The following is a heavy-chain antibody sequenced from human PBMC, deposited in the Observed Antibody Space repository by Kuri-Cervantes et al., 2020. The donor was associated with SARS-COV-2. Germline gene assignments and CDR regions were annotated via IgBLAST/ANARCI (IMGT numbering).Heavy chain of an antibody. D-gene: IGHD1-1*01. V-gene: IGHV4-39*01. CDR3: ARRRGAITGPGGYFDY. Sequence: GSLRLSCTVSGGSISSYFWGWIRQPPGSGLEFIGNIYYTGSTYYNPSLQSRVTISVDTSKKQFSLKLRSVTAADTAIYYCARRRGAITGPGGYFDYWGQGALVTVSS. CDR2: IYYTGST. J-gene: IGHJ4*02. CDR1: GGSISSYF.